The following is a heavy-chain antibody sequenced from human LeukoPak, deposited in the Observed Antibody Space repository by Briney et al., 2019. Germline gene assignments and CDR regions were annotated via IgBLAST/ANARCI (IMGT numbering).Heavy chain of an antibody. CDR1: GYSISSGYY. CDR2: IYHSGST. Sequence: SETLSLTCTVSGYSISSGYYWGWIRQPPGRGLEWIGSIYHSGSTYYNPSLKSRVTISVDTSKNQFSLKLSSVTAADTAVYYCASGHRDGYNFHYWGQGTLVTVSS. D-gene: IGHD5-24*01. J-gene: IGHJ4*02. V-gene: IGHV4-38-2*02. CDR3: ASGHRDGYNFHY.